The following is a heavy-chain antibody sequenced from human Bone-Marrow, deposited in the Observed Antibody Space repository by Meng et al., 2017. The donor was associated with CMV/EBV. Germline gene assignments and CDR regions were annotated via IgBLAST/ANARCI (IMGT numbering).Heavy chain of an antibody. CDR3: ARLSSSRVSGYFDY. D-gene: IGHD6-6*01. V-gene: IGHV3-21*04. J-gene: IGHJ4*02. CDR1: GFTFSSYS. CDR2: ISSSSSYI. Sequence: GESLKIYCPASGFTFSSYSMNWVRQAPGKGLEWVSSISSSSSYIYYADSVKGRFTISRDNAKNTLYLQMNSLRAEDTAVYYCARLSSSRVSGYFDYWGQGTLVTVSS.